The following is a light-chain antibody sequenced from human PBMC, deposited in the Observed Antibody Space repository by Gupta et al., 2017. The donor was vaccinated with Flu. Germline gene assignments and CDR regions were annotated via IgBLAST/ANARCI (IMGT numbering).Light chain of an antibody. V-gene: IGKV3-15*01. CDR1: QSVSSN. Sequence: EVVMTQTPATLSVSPGERVTLSCRASQSVSSNFAWFQQKPGQAPRLLFYGASTRTTGVPARFSDSASGTDFTLTISILQSDDFAVYYCQQYPYWPYIFGQGTILEIK. CDR3: QQYPYWPYI. CDR2: GAS. J-gene: IGKJ2*01.